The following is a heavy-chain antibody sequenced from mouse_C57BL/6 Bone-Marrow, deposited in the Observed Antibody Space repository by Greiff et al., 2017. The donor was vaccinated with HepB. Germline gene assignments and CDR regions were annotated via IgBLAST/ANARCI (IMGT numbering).Heavy chain of an antibody. V-gene: IGHV10-1*01. CDR3: VRPGFAY. CDR1: GFSFNTYA. CDR2: IRSKSNNYAT. Sequence: EVKLVESGGGLVQPKGSLKLSCAASGFSFNTYAMNWVRQSPGKGLEWVARIRSKSNNYATYYADSVKDRFTISRDDSESMLYLQMNNLKTEDTAMYYCVRPGFAYWGQGTLVTVSA. J-gene: IGHJ3*01.